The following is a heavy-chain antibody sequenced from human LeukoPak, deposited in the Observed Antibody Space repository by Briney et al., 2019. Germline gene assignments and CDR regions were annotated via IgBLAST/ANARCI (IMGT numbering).Heavy chain of an antibody. D-gene: IGHD6-19*01. CDR1: GFTFSSYS. Sequence: GGSLRLSCAASGFTFSSYSMNWVRQAPGKGLEWVLSISSSSSYIYYADSVKGRFTISRDNAKNSLYLQMNSLGAEDTAVYYCARDAQWLVPEGYFYYMDVWGKGTTVTVSS. CDR3: ARDAQWLVPEGYFYYMDV. J-gene: IGHJ6*03. CDR2: ISSSSSYI. V-gene: IGHV3-21*01.